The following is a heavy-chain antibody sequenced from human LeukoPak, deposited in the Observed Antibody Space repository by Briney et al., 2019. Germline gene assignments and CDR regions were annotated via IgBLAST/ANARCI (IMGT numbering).Heavy chain of an antibody. D-gene: IGHD4-11*01. CDR1: GFTFSNYW. J-gene: IGHJ5*02. Sequence: GGSLRLSCAASGFTFSNYWMHWVRQAPGNGLVWVSRINSDGRSTTYADSVKGRFTISRDNAKNTLYLQMNSLRVEDTAVYYCARERLQTYNWFDPWGQGTLVTVSS. CDR3: ARERLQTYNWFDP. V-gene: IGHV3-74*01. CDR2: INSDGRST.